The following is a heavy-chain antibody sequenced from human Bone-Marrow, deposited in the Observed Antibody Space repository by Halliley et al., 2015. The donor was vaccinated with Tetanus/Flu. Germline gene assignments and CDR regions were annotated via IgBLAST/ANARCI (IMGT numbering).Heavy chain of an antibody. CDR3: VGSYDTSVYSPRGVFDV. J-gene: IGHJ3*01. Sequence: LVKPTQTLTLTCTFSGFSLTTSPMCVSWIRQPPGKALEWLALIDWVDDKYYNASLRTRLNISKDTSKSQVVLTMTNMDPVDTATFSCVGSYDTSVYSPRGVFDVWGQGTLVTASS. CDR1: GFSLTTSPMC. V-gene: IGHV2-70*01. CDR2: IDWVDDK. D-gene: IGHD3-22*01.